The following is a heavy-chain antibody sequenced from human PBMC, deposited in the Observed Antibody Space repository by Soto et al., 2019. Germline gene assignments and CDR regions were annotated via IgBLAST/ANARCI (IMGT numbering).Heavy chain of an antibody. CDR1: GFTFSSYG. V-gene: IGHV3-33*01. J-gene: IGHJ3*02. CDR3: ARESYDGSSGYGAFDI. D-gene: IGHD3-22*01. CDR2: IWYDGSNK. Sequence: QVQLVESGGGVVQPGRSLRLSCAASGFTFSSYGMHWVRQAPGKGLEWVAVIWYDGSNKYYADSVKGRFTISRDNSKNTLYLQMISLRAEDTAVYYCARESYDGSSGYGAFDIWGQGTMVTVSS.